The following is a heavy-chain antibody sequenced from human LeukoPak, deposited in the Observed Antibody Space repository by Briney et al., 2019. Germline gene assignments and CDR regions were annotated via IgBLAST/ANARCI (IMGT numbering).Heavy chain of an antibody. CDR2: IYYSGST. J-gene: IGHJ2*01. Sequence: SETLSLTCTVSGGSISSGGYYWSWIRQHPGKGLEWIGYIYYSGSTYYNPSLKSRVTISVDTSKNQFSLKLSSVTAADTAVYYCARDVYGDYLGLYFDLWGRGTLVTVSS. CDR1: GGSISSGGYY. D-gene: IGHD4-17*01. V-gene: IGHV4-31*03. CDR3: ARDVYGDYLGLYFDL.